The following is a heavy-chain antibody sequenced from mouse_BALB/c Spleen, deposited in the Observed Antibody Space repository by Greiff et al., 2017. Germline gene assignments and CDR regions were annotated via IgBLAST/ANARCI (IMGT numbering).Heavy chain of an antibody. Sequence: QVHVKQSGAELVRPGVSVKISCKGSGYTFTDYAMHWVKQSHAKSLEWIGVISTYYGDASYNQKFKGKATMTVDKSSSTAYMELARLTSEDSAIYYCARDGNYGAMDYWGQGTSVTVSS. CDR1: GYTFTDYA. D-gene: IGHD2-1*01. V-gene: IGHV1S137*01. CDR2: ISTYYGDA. J-gene: IGHJ4*01. CDR3: ARDGNYGAMDY.